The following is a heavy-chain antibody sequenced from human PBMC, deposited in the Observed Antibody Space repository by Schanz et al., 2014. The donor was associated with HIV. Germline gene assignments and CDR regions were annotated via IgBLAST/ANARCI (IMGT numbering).Heavy chain of an antibody. V-gene: IGHV1-69*01. CDR3: ATCLITIGCSS. D-gene: IGHD1-1*01. Sequence: QVQLVQSGAEVKKPGSSVKVSCKASGGTFMTYAISWVRQAPGQGLEWMGGIIPVFGTTNYAQKFQGRVTVTADESTSTGYMDLSNLRSDDTAVYYCATCLITIGCSSWGQGTLVTVSS. CDR1: GGTFMTYA. J-gene: IGHJ5*02. CDR2: IIPVFGTT.